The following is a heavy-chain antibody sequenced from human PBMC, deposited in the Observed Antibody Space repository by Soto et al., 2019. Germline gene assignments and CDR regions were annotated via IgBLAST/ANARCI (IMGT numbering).Heavy chain of an antibody. CDR1: GFTFSSYA. V-gene: IGHV3-23*01. CDR2: ISGSGGST. Sequence: EVQLLESGGGLVQPGGSLRLSCAASGFTFSSYAMSWVRQAPGKGLEWVSAISGSGGSTYYTDSVKGRFTISRDNSKNTLYLQMNSLRAEDTAVYYCAIHRIAARLFEGVRDWGQGTLVTVSS. CDR3: AIHRIAARLFEGVRD. J-gene: IGHJ4*02. D-gene: IGHD6-6*01.